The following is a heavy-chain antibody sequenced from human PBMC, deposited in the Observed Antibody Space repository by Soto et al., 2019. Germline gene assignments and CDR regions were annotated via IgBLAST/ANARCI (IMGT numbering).Heavy chain of an antibody. CDR1: GFTFSSYA. V-gene: IGHV3-23*01. CDR2: ISGSGGST. Sequence: VGSLRLSCAASGFTFSSYAMSWVRQAPGKGLEWVSAISGSGGSTYYADSVKGRFTISRDNSKNTLYLQMNSLRAEHTPVNYYAKDQNGGGMDVRGQGTTGAVCS. J-gene: IGHJ6*02. D-gene: IGHD3-16*01. CDR3: AKDQNGGGMDV.